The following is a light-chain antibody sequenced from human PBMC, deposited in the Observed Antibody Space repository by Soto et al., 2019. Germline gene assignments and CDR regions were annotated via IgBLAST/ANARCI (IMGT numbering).Light chain of an antibody. V-gene: IGLV2-14*01. Sequence: QSALTQPASVSGSPGQSITISCTGANSDVGAYNYVSWFQQHPSKAPKLMIYEVTNRPSGVSSRFSGSKSGNAASLTISGLHAEDEADYYCISFTSSSTVLFGGGTKLTVL. CDR1: NSDVGAYNY. CDR2: EVT. J-gene: IGLJ2*01. CDR3: ISFTSSSTVL.